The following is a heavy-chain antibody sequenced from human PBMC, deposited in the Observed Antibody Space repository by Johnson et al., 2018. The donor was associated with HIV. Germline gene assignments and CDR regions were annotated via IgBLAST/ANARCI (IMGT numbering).Heavy chain of an antibody. CDR3: AKGRGYDYDALDF. Sequence: DSVRGRFSISRDKSKDTLYLQMSSLRAEDTAVYYCAKGRGYDYDALDFWGQGTMVTVSS. V-gene: IGHV3-23*01. J-gene: IGHJ3*01. D-gene: IGHD5-12*01.